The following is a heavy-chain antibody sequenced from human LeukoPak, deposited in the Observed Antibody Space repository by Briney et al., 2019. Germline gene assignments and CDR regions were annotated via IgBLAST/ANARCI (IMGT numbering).Heavy chain of an antibody. CDR1: GFTFGDYG. V-gene: IGHV3-20*04. CDR2: ISWNGGST. J-gene: IGHJ4*02. D-gene: IGHD2-21*02. CDR3: AKDRLLNCRGDCYIFDY. Sequence: PGGSLRLSCAASGFTFGDYGMIWVRHAPGKGPEWVSGISWNGGSTGYADSVKGRFTISRDNAKNSLYLQVNGLRTEDTAVYYCAKDRLLNCRGDCYIFDYWGQGTVVTVSS.